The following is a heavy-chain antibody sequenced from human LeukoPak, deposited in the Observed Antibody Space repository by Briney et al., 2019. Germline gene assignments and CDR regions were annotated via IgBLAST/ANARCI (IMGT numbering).Heavy chain of an antibody. CDR1: GASISSSY. CDR3: TKVLRGYSDYGD. D-gene: IGHD5-12*01. Sequence: PSETLSPTCAVSGASISSSYWSWIRQPPGKGLEYIGYIHHTDGTNYNPSLKSRVTMALDTSKNQFSLKLSSVTAADTAIYYCTKVLRGYSDYGDWGQGTLVTVSS. J-gene: IGHJ4*02. CDR2: IHHTDGT. V-gene: IGHV4-59*01.